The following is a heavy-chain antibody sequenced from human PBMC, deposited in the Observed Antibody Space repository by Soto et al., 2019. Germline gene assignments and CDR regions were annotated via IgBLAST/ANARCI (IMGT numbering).Heavy chain of an antibody. V-gene: IGHV3-53*01. Sequence: GGSLRLSCAASGFTVSSNYMSWVRQAPGKGLAWVSVIYSGGSTYYADSVKGRFLISRDNSKNTLYLQMNSLRAEDTAVYSCAGSLGIFRAFDYWGQGTLVTVSS. CDR1: GFTVSSNY. CDR3: AGSLGIFRAFDY. D-gene: IGHD7-27*01. J-gene: IGHJ4*02. CDR2: IYSGGST.